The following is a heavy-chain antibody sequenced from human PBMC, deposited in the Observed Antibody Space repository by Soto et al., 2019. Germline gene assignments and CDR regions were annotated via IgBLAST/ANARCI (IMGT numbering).Heavy chain of an antibody. Sequence: GASVKVSCKASGYTFNTYGFSWVRQAPGQGLEWMGWINPFDGSRMFAQSFQGRVTMTRDTSTSTVYMEVSSLRSEDTAVYYCSRVDPGETSPFDHWGQGTLVTVSS. D-gene: IGHD3-10*01. CDR1: GYTFNTYG. J-gene: IGHJ4*02. CDR2: INPFDGSR. V-gene: IGHV1-18*01. CDR3: SRVDPGETSPFDH.